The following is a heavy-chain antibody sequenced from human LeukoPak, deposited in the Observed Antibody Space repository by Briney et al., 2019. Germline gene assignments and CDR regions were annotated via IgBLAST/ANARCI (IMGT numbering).Heavy chain of an antibody. CDR1: GFTFSSYG. CDR2: ISYDGSNK. CDR3: XXXGSSSGSFDY. D-gene: IGHD6-19*01. J-gene: IGHJ4*02. Sequence: GGSLRLSCAASGFTFSSYGMHWVRQAPGKGLEWVAVISYDGSNKYYADSVKGRFTISRDNSKNTLYLQMNSLRAEDTAIYYCXXXGSSSGSFDYWGQGTLVTVSS. V-gene: IGHV3-30*03.